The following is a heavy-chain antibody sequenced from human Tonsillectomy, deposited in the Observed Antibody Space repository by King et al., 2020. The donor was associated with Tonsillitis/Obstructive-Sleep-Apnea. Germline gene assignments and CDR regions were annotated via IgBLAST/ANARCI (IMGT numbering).Heavy chain of an antibody. Sequence: TLKESGPTLVKPTQTLTLTCAFSGFSLSAGGVAVGWIRQPPGKALEWLALIYWNDDKRYSPSLKTRLTITKDTSKNQVVLTVTNVDPVDTATYYCARQYYSGPIGDWGQGTLVTVSS. CDR2: IYWNDDK. J-gene: IGHJ4*02. CDR3: ARQYYSGPIGD. CDR1: GFSLSAGGVA. V-gene: IGHV2-5*01. D-gene: IGHD3-10*01.